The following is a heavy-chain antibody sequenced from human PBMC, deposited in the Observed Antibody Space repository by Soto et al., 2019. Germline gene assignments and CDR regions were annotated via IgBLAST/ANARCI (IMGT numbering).Heavy chain of an antibody. V-gene: IGHV3-33*01. J-gene: IGHJ4*02. CDR3: ARDPPDYYDSSGYFDFDQ. Sequence: PGGSLRLSCAASGFTFSSNAMHWVRQAPGKGLEWVACIWYDGSNEYYADSVKGRFTISRDNSKNTLYLQMNSLRAEDTAVYYCARDPPDYYDSSGYFDFDQWGQGTLVTVSS. CDR1: GFTFSSNA. CDR2: IWYDGSNE. D-gene: IGHD3-22*01.